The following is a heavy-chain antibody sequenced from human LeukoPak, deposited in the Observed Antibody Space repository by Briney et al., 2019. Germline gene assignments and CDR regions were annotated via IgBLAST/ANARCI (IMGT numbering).Heavy chain of an antibody. D-gene: IGHD3-10*02. V-gene: IGHV3-33*01. CDR2: IWFDGSNK. Sequence: PGRSLRLSCAASGFIFSSHGMHWVRQAPGKGLEWVAVIWFDGSNKYYVDSVKGRFTISRDNFKNTLYLQMDSLRAEDTAVYYCARVWGVTKFGIDYWGQGTLVTVSS. J-gene: IGHJ4*02. CDR3: ARVWGVTKFGIDY. CDR1: GFIFSSHG.